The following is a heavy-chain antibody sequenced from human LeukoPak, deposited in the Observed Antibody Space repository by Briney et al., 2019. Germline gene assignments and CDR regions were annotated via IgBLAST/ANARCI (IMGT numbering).Heavy chain of an antibody. Sequence: PGGSLRLSCAVSGFTVSSNYMSWVRQAPGKGLEWVSVIYSGGSTYYADSVKGRFTISRDNSKNTLYLQMNSLRAEDTAVYYCARGGVVFTSHFDYWGQGTLVTVSS. J-gene: IGHJ4*02. V-gene: IGHV3-53*01. D-gene: IGHD3-22*01. CDR1: GFTVSSNY. CDR3: ARGGVVFTSHFDY. CDR2: IYSGGST.